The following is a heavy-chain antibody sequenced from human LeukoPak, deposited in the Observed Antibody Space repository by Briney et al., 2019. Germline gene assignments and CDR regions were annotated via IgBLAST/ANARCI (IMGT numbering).Heavy chain of an antibody. V-gene: IGHV1-18*01. CDR3: ARDRGETSFYYYGMDV. CDR2: LSAYNGNT. Sequence: ASVQVPRQASRYTLTSYGICWLRPAPAQGLNGMGWLSAYNGNTNYAQKLQGSVTMTTDTSTSTAYMELRSLRSDDTAVYYCARDRGETSFYYYGMDVWGQGTTVTVSS. J-gene: IGHJ6*02. D-gene: IGHD3-10*01. CDR1: RYTLTSYG.